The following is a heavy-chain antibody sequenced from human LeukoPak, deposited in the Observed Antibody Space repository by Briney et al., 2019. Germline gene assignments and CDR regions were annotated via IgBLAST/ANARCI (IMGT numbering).Heavy chain of an antibody. CDR2: IYYSGSA. J-gene: IGHJ6*03. Sequence: SQTLSLTCTVSGGSISSGDYYWSWIRQPPGKGLEWIGYIYYSGSAYYNPSLKSRVTISVDTSKNQFSLKLSSVTAADTAVYYCARAAPYCSGGSCYEGYYYYYMDVWGKGITVTVSS. D-gene: IGHD2-15*01. CDR3: ARAAPYCSGGSCYEGYYYYYMDV. CDR1: GGSISSGDYY. V-gene: IGHV4-30-4*08.